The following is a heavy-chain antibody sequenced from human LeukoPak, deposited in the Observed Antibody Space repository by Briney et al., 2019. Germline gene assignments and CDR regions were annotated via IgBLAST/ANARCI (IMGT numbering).Heavy chain of an antibody. J-gene: IGHJ4*02. CDR1: GDSVSSNSAA. D-gene: IGHD2-2*01. V-gene: IGHV6-1*01. Sequence: SQTLSLTCAISGDSVSSNSAAGNWIRQSPSRGLEWLGRTYYRSKWYNDYAVSVKSRITINPDTSKNQFSLQLNSVTPEDTAVYYCARASNSSYCSSTSCFPSFDYWGQGTLVTVSS. CDR3: ARASNSSYCSSTSCFPSFDY. CDR2: TYYRSKWYN.